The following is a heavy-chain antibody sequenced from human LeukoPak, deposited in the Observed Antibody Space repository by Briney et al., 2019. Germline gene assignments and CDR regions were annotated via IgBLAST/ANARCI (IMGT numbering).Heavy chain of an antibody. D-gene: IGHD3-9*01. Sequence: ASVKVSCKASGYTFTSYGISWVRQAPGQGLEWTGWISAYNGNTNCAQKLQGRVTMTTDTSTSTAYMELRSLRSDDTAVYYCARDTYYDILTGHNWFDPWGQGTLVTVSS. J-gene: IGHJ5*02. V-gene: IGHV1-18*01. CDR3: ARDTYYDILTGHNWFDP. CDR1: GYTFTSYG. CDR2: ISAYNGNT.